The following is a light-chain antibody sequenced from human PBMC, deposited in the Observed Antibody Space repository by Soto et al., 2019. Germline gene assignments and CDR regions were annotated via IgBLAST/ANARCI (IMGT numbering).Light chain of an antibody. CDR3: CSYAGGSTYV. CDR2: EGS. V-gene: IGLV2-23*01. Sequence: QSALTQPASVSGSPGQSITISCTGTSSDVGSYNLFSWYQQHPGKAPKLIIYEGSKRPSGVSNRFSGSKSGNTASLTISGLQAEVESDYYRCSYAGGSTYVFGTGTKLTVL. CDR1: SSDVGSYNL. J-gene: IGLJ1*01.